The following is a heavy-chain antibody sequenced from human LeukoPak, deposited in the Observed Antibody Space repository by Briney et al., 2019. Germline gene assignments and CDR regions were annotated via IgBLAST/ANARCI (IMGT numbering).Heavy chain of an antibody. CDR3: ARVAPYDTTGYDAFDI. V-gene: IGHV1-8*01. CDR1: GYTFASYD. D-gene: IGHD3-22*01. Sequence: ASVKVSCKASGYTFASYDINWVRQATGQGLEWMGWMKPNSGNTGYTQEFQGRVTMTRNTSISTAYMELSSLRSEDTAVYYCARVAPYDTTGYDAFDIWGQGTMVTVSS. J-gene: IGHJ3*02. CDR2: MKPNSGNT.